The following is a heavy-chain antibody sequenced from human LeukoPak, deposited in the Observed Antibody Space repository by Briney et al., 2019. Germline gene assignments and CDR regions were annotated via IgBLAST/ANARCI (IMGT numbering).Heavy chain of an antibody. CDR2: MNPNSGNT. CDR1: GYTFTSYD. D-gene: IGHD3-3*01. J-gene: IGHJ4*02. CDR3: ARGIRSIFGVVTDHY. Sequence: ASVKVSCKASGYTFTSYDINWVRQATGQGLEWMGWMNPNSGNTGYAQKFQGRVTLTRNTSISTAYMELGGLRSEDTAVCYCARGIRSIFGVVTDHYWGQGTLVSVSS. V-gene: IGHV1-8*01.